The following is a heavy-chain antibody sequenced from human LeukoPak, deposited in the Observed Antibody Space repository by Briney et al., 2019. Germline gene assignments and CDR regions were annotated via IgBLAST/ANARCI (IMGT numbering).Heavy chain of an antibody. Sequence: GGSLRLSCEGSGFTFRSHWMSWVRQAPGKGLEWVSAISGSGGSTYYAASVKGRFTISRDNSKNTLYLQMNSLRAEDAAVYYCAKGYDFPFDPWGQGTLATVSS. CDR1: GFTFRSHW. V-gene: IGHV3-23*01. J-gene: IGHJ5*02. CDR3: AKGYDFPFDP. D-gene: IGHD3-3*01. CDR2: ISGSGGST.